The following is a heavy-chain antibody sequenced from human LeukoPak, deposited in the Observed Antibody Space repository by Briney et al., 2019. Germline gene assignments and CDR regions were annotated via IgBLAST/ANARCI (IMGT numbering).Heavy chain of an antibody. CDR3: ARDGDGYNSYGMDV. V-gene: IGHV3-66*01. CDR2: IYSGGST. D-gene: IGHD5-24*01. Sequence: GGSLRLSCAASGFTVSSNYMSWVRQAPGKGLEWVSVIYSGGSTYYADSVKGRFTISRDNSKNTLYLQMNSLRAEDKAVYYCARDGDGYNSYGMDVWGQGTTVTVSS. CDR1: GFTVSSNY. J-gene: IGHJ6*02.